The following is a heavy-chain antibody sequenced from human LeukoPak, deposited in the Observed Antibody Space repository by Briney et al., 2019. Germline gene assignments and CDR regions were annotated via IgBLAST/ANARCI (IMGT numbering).Heavy chain of an antibody. D-gene: IGHD6-19*01. CDR2: ISGSGGST. Sequence: PGGSLRLSCAASGFTFSTYSMNWVRQAPGKGLEWVSAISGSGGSTYYADSVKGRFTISRDNSKNTLYLQMNSLRAEDTAVYYCAKDRGGIAVAGTDYWGQGTLVTVSS. V-gene: IGHV3-23*01. J-gene: IGHJ4*02. CDR3: AKDRGGIAVAGTDY. CDR1: GFTFSTYS.